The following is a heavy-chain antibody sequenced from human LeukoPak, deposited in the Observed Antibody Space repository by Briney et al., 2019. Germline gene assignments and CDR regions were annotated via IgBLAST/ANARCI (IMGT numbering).Heavy chain of an antibody. J-gene: IGHJ6*02. CDR1: GDSLSSNSAA. Sequence: SQTLSLTCAISGDSLSSNSAAWNWLRQSPSRGLEWLGSTYYRSKLYNDYAVSVKSRITINPDTSKNQFSLQLNSVTPEDTAVYYCARDRPPGVIYYYYGMDVWGQGTTVTVSS. V-gene: IGHV6-1*01. CDR3: ARDRPPGVIYYYYGMDV. CDR2: TYYRSKLYN. D-gene: IGHD3-22*01.